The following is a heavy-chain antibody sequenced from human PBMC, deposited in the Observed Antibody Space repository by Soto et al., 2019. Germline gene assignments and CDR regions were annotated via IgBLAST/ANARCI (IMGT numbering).Heavy chain of an antibody. CDR3: AHSLYDYVWGTNWFDP. Sequence: QLILRESGPTLVKPTQTLTLTCTFSGFSLSTSGVGVGWIRQPPGKALEWLALIYWDDDKRYSPSLKSRLTITKDTSRNQVVLTMTNMDPVDTATYYCAHSLYDYVWGTNWFDPWGQGTLVTVSS. V-gene: IGHV2-5*02. D-gene: IGHD3-16*01. CDR2: IYWDDDK. J-gene: IGHJ5*02. CDR1: GFSLSTSGVG.